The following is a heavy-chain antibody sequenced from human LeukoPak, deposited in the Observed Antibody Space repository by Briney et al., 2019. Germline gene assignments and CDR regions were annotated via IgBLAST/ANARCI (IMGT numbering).Heavy chain of an antibody. CDR3: ARKYSGSYRPIVY. J-gene: IGHJ4*02. Sequence: SETLSLTCTVSGGSISSSSYYWGWIRQPPGKGLEWIGSIYYSGSTYYNPSLKSRVTISVDTSKNQFSLKLSSVTAADTAVYYCARKYSGSYRPIVYWGQGTLVTVSS. V-gene: IGHV4-39*01. D-gene: IGHD1-26*01. CDR2: IYYSGST. CDR1: GGSISSSSYY.